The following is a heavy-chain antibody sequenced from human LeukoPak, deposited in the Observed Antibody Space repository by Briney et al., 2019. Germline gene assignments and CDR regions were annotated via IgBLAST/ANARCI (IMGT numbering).Heavy chain of an antibody. Sequence: GGSLRLSCAASGFTFSGYSMNWVRQAPGKGLEWVSSISSSSSYIYYADSVKGRFTISRDNAKNSLYLQMNSLRAEVTAVYYCARDPDYYDSSGYYYLDYWGQGTLVTVSS. J-gene: IGHJ4*02. V-gene: IGHV3-21*01. CDR3: ARDPDYYDSSGYYYLDY. D-gene: IGHD3-22*01. CDR2: ISSSSSYI. CDR1: GFTFSGYS.